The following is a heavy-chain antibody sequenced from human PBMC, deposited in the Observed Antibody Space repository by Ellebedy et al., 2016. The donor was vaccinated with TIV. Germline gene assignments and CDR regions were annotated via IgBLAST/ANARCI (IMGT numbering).Heavy chain of an antibody. Sequence: AASVKVSCKASGVTFNNYSFSWVRQAPGQGLEWMGWIKPNRGGSTYAQKFQGRVTMTRDTSISTAYMELSGLRSDDTAVYFCARDEPQVISGTGKAYYSGMDVWGQGTTVTVSS. V-gene: IGHV1-2*02. J-gene: IGHJ6*02. CDR3: ARDEPQVISGTGKAYYSGMDV. CDR1: GVTFNNYS. CDR2: IKPNRGGS. D-gene: IGHD1-7*01.